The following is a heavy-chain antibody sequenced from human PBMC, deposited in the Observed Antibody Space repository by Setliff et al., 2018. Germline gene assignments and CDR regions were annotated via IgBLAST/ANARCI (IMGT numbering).Heavy chain of an antibody. J-gene: IGHJ3*02. V-gene: IGHV4-31*01. Sequence: SETLSLTCTVSGGSISSGGYYWSWIRQHPGKGLEWIGYVYYSGSTYHNPSLKTLVTISVDTSKNQFSLKLSSVTAADTTVYYCARCSGSYDAFDIWGQGTMVTVSS. CDR3: ARCSGSYDAFDI. CDR1: GGSISSGGYY. CDR2: VYYSGST. D-gene: IGHD1-26*01.